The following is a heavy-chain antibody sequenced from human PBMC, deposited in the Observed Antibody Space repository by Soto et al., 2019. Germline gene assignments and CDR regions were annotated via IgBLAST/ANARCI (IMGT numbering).Heavy chain of an antibody. V-gene: IGHV4-59*01. J-gene: IGHJ5*02. CDR1: GGSISSYY. Sequence: SETLSLTCTVAGGSISSYYWSWIRQNPGKGLEWIGYIYYSGSTNYNPSLKSRVTISVDTSKNQFSLKLSSVTAADTAVYYCARDIRGSGYYWGNWFDPWGQGTLVTVSS. CDR2: IYYSGST. D-gene: IGHD3-3*01. CDR3: ARDIRGSGYYWGNWFDP.